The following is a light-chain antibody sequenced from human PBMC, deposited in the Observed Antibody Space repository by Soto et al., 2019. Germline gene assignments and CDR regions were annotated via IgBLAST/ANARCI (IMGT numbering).Light chain of an antibody. CDR1: SSDVGGYDY. J-gene: IGLJ1*01. CDR2: EVT. V-gene: IGLV2-14*01. CDR3: SSHTSGSTRV. Sequence: QSALTQPASVSGSPGQSIAICCTGTSSDVGGYDYVSWYQQQPDKAPKLMIYEVTKRPSGVSNRFSGSKSGNTASLTISGLQAEDEADYYCSSHTSGSTRVFGTGTKLTVL.